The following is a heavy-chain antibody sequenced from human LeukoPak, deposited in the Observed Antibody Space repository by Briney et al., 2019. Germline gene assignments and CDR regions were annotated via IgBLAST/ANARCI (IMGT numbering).Heavy chain of an antibody. D-gene: IGHD5-24*01. V-gene: IGHV3-20*01. CDR2: INCNGGST. Sequence: PGGSLRLSCAASGFTFDDYGMSWVRQAPGKGLEWVSGINCNGGSTGYADSVKGRFTISRDNAKNSLYLQMNSLRAEDTALYHCARSLRDGYNYIGFDYWGQGTLVTVSS. CDR3: ARSLRDGYNYIGFDY. J-gene: IGHJ4*02. CDR1: GFTFDDYG.